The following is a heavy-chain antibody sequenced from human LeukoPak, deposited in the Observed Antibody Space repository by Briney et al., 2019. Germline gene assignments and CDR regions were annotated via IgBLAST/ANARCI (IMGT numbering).Heavy chain of an antibody. D-gene: IGHD1-26*01. CDR1: GYTFTSHH. Sequence: ASVKISCKASGYTFTSHHVHWVRQAPGQGLEWMGIINPSGGSTNYARKLQGRVTMTRDMSTNTVYMELSSLRSEDTAVYCARADSPGASFHYWGQGTLVTVSS. CDR3: ARADSPGASFHY. V-gene: IGHV1-46*01. CDR2: INPSGGST. J-gene: IGHJ4*02.